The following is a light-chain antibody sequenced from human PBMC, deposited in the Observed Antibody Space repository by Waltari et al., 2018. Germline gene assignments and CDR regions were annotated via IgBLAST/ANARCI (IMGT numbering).Light chain of an antibody. Sequence: QSALTQPASVSGSPGQSITISCTGTNRDVGGYNYVSWYQQHPGKAPKLIIFDVANRPSGISSRFSGSKSDNTASLNISGLQAEDEADYYCSSYRAGYSYVFGSGTKVTVL. CDR1: NRDVGGYNY. CDR3: SSYRAGYSYV. CDR2: DVA. J-gene: IGLJ1*01. V-gene: IGLV2-14*03.